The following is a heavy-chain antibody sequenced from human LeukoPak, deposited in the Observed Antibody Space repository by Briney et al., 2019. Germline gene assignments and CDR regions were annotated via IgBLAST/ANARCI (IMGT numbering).Heavy chain of an antibody. CDR2: TNQDGSLK. J-gene: IGHJ6*03. Sequence: GGSLRLSCVASGFSFRGYWMSWVRQAPGKGLEWLASTNQDGSLKYYLGSVRGRFIISRDNAKNSLDLQMNSLRVEDTAVYFCTRDIQGPYECYMDVWGKGTTVTVSS. CDR1: GFSFRGYW. V-gene: IGHV3-7*01. D-gene: IGHD1-1*01. CDR3: TRDIQGPYECYMDV.